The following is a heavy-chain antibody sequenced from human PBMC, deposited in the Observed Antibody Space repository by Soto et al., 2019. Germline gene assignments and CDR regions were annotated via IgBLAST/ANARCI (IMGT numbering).Heavy chain of an antibody. CDR2: IYYNGVT. CDR1: GGSITSGRYY. D-gene: IGHD2-2*01. CDR3: VKVCASCAWWFDP. Sequence: PSETLSLTCTVSGGSITSGRYYWSWIRQHPEKGLEWIGFIYYNGVTYYNPTLKSPVIISIDTSKNQFSLKLSSVTAADTAVYYCVKVCASCAWWFDPWGQGTLVTVSS. J-gene: IGHJ5*02. V-gene: IGHV4-31*01.